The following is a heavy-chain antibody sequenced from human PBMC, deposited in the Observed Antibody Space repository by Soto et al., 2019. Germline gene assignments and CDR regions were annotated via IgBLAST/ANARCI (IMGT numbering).Heavy chain of an antibody. CDR1: GGSISSYY. J-gene: IGHJ4*02. Sequence: PSDTLSLTCTVSGGSISSYYWSWIRQPPGKGLEWIGYIYYSGSTNYNPSLKSRVTISVDTSKNQFSLKLSSVTAADTAVYYCARVGLGGYNGYFDYWGQGTLVTVSS. D-gene: IGHD1-26*01. CDR2: IYYSGST. CDR3: ARVGLGGYNGYFDY. V-gene: IGHV4-59*01.